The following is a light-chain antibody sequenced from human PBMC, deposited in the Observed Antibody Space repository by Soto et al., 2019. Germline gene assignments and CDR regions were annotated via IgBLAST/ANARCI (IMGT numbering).Light chain of an antibody. V-gene: IGLV1-44*01. CDR2: SNN. CDR1: SSNIGSNT. CDR3: AASDDSLNGWV. Sequence: QAVVTQPPSASGTPGQRVIISCSGSSSNIGSNTVNWYQQLPGTAPKLLIYSNNQRPSGVPDRFSGSKSGTSASLAISGLQSEDEADYYCAASDDSLNGWVFGGGTKVTVL. J-gene: IGLJ3*02.